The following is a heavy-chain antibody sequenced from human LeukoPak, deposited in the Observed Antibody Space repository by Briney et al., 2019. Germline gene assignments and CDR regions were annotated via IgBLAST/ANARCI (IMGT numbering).Heavy chain of an antibody. V-gene: IGHV3-30*03. Sequence: GGSLRLSCAASGFTFSSYGMHWVRQAPGKGLEWVAVISYDGSNKYYADSVKGRFTISRDNAKNSLYLQMNSLRAEDTAVYYCARDSSVEMATIGIDGMDVWGQGTTVTVSS. CDR1: GFTFSSYG. J-gene: IGHJ6*02. D-gene: IGHD5-24*01. CDR3: ARDSSVEMATIGIDGMDV. CDR2: ISYDGSNK.